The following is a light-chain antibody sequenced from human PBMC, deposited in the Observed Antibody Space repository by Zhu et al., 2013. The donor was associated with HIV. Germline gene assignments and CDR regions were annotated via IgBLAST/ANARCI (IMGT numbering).Light chain of an antibody. CDR3: QQYYSYS. J-gene: IGKJ2*01. Sequence: DIRMTQSPSTLSASVGDKVTITCRASQSISTWLAWYQQKPGTAPKLLIYKASTLESGVPSRFSGSGSGTEFTLTISSLQPDDFATYYCQQYYSYSFGRGTKLQIK. V-gene: IGKV1-5*03. CDR2: KAS. CDR1: QSISTW.